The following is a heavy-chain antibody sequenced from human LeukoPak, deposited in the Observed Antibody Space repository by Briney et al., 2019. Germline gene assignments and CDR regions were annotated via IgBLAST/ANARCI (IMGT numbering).Heavy chain of an antibody. Sequence: SETLSLTCTVSGGSISSSSYYWGWIRQPPGKGLEWIGSIYYSGSTYYNPSLKSRVTISVDTSENQFSLKLSSVTAADTAVYYCARLISRSYDILTGYYSGDYWGQGTLVTVSS. J-gene: IGHJ4*02. CDR3: ARLISRSYDILTGYYSGDY. CDR1: GGSISSSSYY. CDR2: IYYSGST. V-gene: IGHV4-39*01. D-gene: IGHD3-9*01.